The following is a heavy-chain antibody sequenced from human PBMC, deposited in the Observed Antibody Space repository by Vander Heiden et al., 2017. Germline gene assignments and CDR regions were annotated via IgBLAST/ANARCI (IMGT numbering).Heavy chain of an antibody. CDR2: ISWNSGSI. V-gene: IGHV3-9*01. CDR3: AKESHYDFWSGYPDC. CDR1: RFTFADYA. J-gene: IGHJ4*02. Sequence: EVQLVESGGGFVQPGRSLRLSCAASRFTFADYAMHWVRQAPGKGLEWVSGISWNSGSIGYADSVKGRFTISRDNAKNSLYLQMDSLRAEDTALYYCAKESHYDFWSGYPDCWGQGTLVTVSS. D-gene: IGHD3-3*01.